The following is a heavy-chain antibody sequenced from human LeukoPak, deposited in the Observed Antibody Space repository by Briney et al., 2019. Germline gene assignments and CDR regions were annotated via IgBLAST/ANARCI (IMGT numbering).Heavy chain of an antibody. CDR3: AKDGTYGDLDY. CDR1: GFTFSSYG. J-gene: IGHJ4*02. Sequence: PGGSLRLSCAASGFTFSSYGVHWVRQASGKGLEWVAVISFDGTNKYLADSVKGRFTISRDNSKNTLYLQMNNLRSEDTAVYYCAKDGTYGDLDYWGQGTLVTVSS. D-gene: IGHD4-17*01. CDR2: ISFDGTNK. V-gene: IGHV3-30*18.